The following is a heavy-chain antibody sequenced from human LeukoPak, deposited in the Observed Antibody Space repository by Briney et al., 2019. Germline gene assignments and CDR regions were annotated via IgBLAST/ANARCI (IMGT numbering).Heavy chain of an antibody. D-gene: IGHD6-19*01. V-gene: IGHV4-38-2*02. CDR1: GYSISSGHY. Sequence: PSETLSLTCAVSGYSISSGHYWGWIRQPPGKGLEWIGSIYHSGSTYYNPSLKSRVTISVDTSKNQFSLKLSSVTAADTAVYYCARDSGSGWPIDYWGQGTLVTVSS. CDR2: IYHSGST. CDR3: ARDSGSGWPIDY. J-gene: IGHJ4*02.